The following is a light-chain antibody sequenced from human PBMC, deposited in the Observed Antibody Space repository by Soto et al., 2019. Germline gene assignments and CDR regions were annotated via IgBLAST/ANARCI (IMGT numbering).Light chain of an antibody. V-gene: IGLV2-14*01. CDR2: DVT. CDR1: SSDVGGFEY. J-gene: IGLJ1*01. CDR3: GSITRSSTSV. Sequence: YGLSQPVAVSGTTGQSITISCTGTSSDVGGFEYVSWYQHQPGKAPKLIIYDVTKRPSGVSNRFSGSKSGNTASLTISGIQAEDEGDYYCGSITRSSTSVFGTGTKVTVL.